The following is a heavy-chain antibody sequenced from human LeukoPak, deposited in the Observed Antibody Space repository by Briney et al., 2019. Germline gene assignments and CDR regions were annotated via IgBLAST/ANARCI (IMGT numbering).Heavy chain of an antibody. J-gene: IGHJ6*03. Sequence: ASVKVSCKASGGTFSSNAISWVRQAPGQGLEWMGGITPIIGTANYAQKFQGRVTITADESTSTAYMELNSLRSEDTAVYYCARGWENGSGSYYYYYMDVWGKGTTVTISS. CDR1: GGTFSSNA. V-gene: IGHV1-69*13. CDR2: ITPIIGTA. CDR3: ARGWENGSGSYYYYYMDV. D-gene: IGHD3-10*01.